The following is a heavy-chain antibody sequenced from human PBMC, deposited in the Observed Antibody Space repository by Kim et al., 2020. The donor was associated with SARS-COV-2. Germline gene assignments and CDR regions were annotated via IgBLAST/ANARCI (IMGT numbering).Heavy chain of an antibody. CDR3: ARSYYDILTGHNWFDP. CDR2: VYYSGTS. Sequence: SETLSLTCSVSGGSISSSYYYWGWIRQPPGKGLDWIGTVYYSGTSYYNPSLKSRVTISVDTSENQFSLHLTSVTAADPAIFYWARSYYDILTGHNWFDP. D-gene: IGHD3-9*01. CDR1: GGSISSSYYY. J-gene: IGHJ5*02. V-gene: IGHV4-39*01.